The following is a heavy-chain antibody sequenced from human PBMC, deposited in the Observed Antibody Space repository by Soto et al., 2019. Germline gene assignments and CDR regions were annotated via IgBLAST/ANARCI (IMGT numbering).Heavy chain of an antibody. D-gene: IGHD2-8*01. CDR2: IGGYNGDS. V-gene: IGHV1-18*04. Sequence: QPQLVQSGAEVRKPGASVNVSCKASGYTFTTYGISWVRQASGQGLEWMGWIGGYNGDSHNAQKFQGRLTMTRDTSTKTAYMELRSLRSDDTAVYYCARVGNNGWPLEYDYGGQGTLVTVSS. J-gene: IGHJ4*02. CDR3: ARVGNNGWPLEYDY. CDR1: GYTFTTYG.